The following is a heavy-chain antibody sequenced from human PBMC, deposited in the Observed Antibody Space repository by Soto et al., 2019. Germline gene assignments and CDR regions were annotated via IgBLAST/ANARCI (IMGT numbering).Heavy chain of an antibody. CDR2: ISYDGSNK. CDR3: ARVYSGSYYGWFDP. J-gene: IGHJ5*02. D-gene: IGHD1-26*01. Sequence: PGGSLRLSCAASGFTFSSYAMHWVRQAPGKGLEWVAVISYDGSNKYYADSVKGRFTISRDDSKNTLYLQMNSLRAEDTAVYYCARVYSGSYYGWFDPWGQGTLVTVSS. CDR1: GFTFSSYA. V-gene: IGHV3-30-3*01.